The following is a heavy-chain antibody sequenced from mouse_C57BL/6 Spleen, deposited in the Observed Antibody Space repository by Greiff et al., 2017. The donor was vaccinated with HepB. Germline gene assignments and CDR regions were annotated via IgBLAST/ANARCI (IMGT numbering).Heavy chain of an antibody. Sequence: VQLQQSGAELVRPGTSVKVSCKASGYAFTNYLIEWVKQRPGQGLEWIGVINPGSGGTNYNEKFKGKATLTADKSSSTAYMQLSSLTSEDSAVYFCARDWERYFDVGGTGTTVTVSS. V-gene: IGHV1-54*01. CDR2: INPGSGGT. D-gene: IGHD4-1*01. J-gene: IGHJ1*03. CDR1: GYAFTNYL. CDR3: ARDWERYFDV.